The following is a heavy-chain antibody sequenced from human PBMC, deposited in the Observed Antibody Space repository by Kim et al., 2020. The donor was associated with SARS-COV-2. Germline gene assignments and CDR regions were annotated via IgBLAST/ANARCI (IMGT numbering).Heavy chain of an antibody. V-gene: IGHV3-15*01. D-gene: IGHD3-10*02. J-gene: IGHJ4*02. CDR3: TTGDYLFGEPPLIDY. CDR2: IKSKTDGGTT. Sequence: GGSLRLSSAASGFTFSNAWMSWVRQAPGKGLEWVGRIKSKTDGGTTDYAAPVKGRFTISRDDSKNTLYLQMNSLKTEDTAVYYCTTGDYLFGEPPLIDYWGQGTLVTVSS. CDR1: GFTFSNAW.